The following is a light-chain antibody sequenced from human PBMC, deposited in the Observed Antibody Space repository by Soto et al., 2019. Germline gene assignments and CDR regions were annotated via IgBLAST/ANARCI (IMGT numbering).Light chain of an antibody. J-gene: IGKJ4*01. CDR3: QQLHTYRLT. CDR1: QAIGTY. CDR2: AAS. Sequence: DIQLTQSPSFLSASIGDSVTITCRASQAIGTYLAWYQQKPGKAPNLLVYAASTLHSGVPSRFSGSGSGTEFTLTITSLQPEDVATYYCQQLHTYRLTFGGGTKVQIK. V-gene: IGKV1-9*01.